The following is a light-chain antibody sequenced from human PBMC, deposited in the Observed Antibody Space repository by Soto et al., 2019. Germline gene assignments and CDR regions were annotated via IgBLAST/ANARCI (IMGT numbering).Light chain of an antibody. CDR2: DAS. CDR1: QSISSW. V-gene: IGKV1-5*01. CDR3: QQFKSYPWT. J-gene: IGKJ1*01. Sequence: DIQMTQSPSTLSASVGDRVTITCRASQSISSWLAWYQQKAGKAPRLLIYDASTLESGVPSRFSGSGSGTDFTLTISSLQPDDFAAYYCQQFKSYPWTFGQGTKVDIK.